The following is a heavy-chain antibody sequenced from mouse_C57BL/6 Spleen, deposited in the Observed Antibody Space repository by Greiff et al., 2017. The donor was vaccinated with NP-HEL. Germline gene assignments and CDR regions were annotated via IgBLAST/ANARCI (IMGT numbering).Heavy chain of an antibody. CDR2: ISSGGDYI. CDR3: TRVYYYGSSYGDDYAMDY. CDR1: GFTFSSYA. Sequence: EVKVVESGEGLVKPGGSLKLSCAASGFTFSSYAMSWVRQTPEKRLEWVAYISSGGDYIYYADTVKGRFTISRDNARNTLYLQMSSLKSEDTAMYYCTRVYYYGSSYGDDYAMDYWGQGTSVTVSS. D-gene: IGHD1-1*01. J-gene: IGHJ4*01. V-gene: IGHV5-9-1*02.